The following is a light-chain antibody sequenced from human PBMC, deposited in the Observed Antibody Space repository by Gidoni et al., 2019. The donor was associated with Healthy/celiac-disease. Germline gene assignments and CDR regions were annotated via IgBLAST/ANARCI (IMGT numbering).Light chain of an antibody. CDR3: QQYGSSPLT. CDR2: GAS. J-gene: IGKJ4*01. Sequence: EIVLTQSPGTLSLSPRERATLSCRASQSVSSSYLAWYQQKPGQAPRLLIYGASSRATGIPDRFSGSGSGTDFTLTISRLEPEDFAVYYCQQYGSSPLTFGGXTQVEIK. V-gene: IGKV3-20*01. CDR1: QSVSSSY.